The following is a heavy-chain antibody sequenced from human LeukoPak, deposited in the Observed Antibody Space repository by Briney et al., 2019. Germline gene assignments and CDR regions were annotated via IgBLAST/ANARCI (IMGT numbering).Heavy chain of an antibody. J-gene: IGHJ4*02. Sequence: SQTLSLTCTVSDGSVSSGGYYWSWIRQHPGKGLEWIGYIYYSGSTYYNPSLKSRVTISVDTSKNQFSLKLSSVTAADTAVYYCARAGLRDYAFDYWGQGTLVTVSS. D-gene: IGHD4-17*01. CDR1: DGSVSSGGYY. CDR2: IYYSGST. CDR3: ARAGLRDYAFDY. V-gene: IGHV4-31*03.